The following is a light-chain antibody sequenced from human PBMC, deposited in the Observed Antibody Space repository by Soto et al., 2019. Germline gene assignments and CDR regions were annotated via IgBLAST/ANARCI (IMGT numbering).Light chain of an antibody. CDR3: QQYGSSPLT. CDR2: GAS. J-gene: IGKJ2*01. Sequence: IVLTQSPGTLSLSPGERATLSCRASQSVTSRFLGWYQQKPGQAPRLLIYGASNRATGIPDRFSGSGSGTDFTLTISRLEPEDFAVYYCQQYGSSPLTFGQGTKLEIK. CDR1: QSVTSRF. V-gene: IGKV3-20*01.